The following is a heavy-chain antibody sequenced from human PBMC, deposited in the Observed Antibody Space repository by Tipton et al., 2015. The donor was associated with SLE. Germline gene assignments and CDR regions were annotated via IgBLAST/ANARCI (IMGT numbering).Heavy chain of an antibody. CDR1: GGSISSGGYS. J-gene: IGHJ3*02. CDR2: IYYSGST. V-gene: IGHV4-61*08. D-gene: IGHD4-23*01. CDR3: ARDLGGYGGSLDAFDI. Sequence: LRLSCAVSGGSISSGGYSWSWIRQPPGKGLEWIGYIYYSGSTNYNPSLKSRVTISVDTSKNQFSLKLSSVTAADTAVYYCARDLGGYGGSLDAFDIWGQGTMVTVSS.